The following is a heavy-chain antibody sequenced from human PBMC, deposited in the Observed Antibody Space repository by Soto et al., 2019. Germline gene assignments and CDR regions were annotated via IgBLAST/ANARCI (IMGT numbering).Heavy chain of an antibody. CDR2: IYHSGST. Sequence: QLQLQESGSGLVKPSQTLSLTCAVSGGSISSGGYSWSWIRQPPGKGLEWIGYIYHSGSTYYNPSLKRRVIISVDRSKNQFALKLSSVTAADTAVYYCAAGGGLPRYYWGQGTLVTVSS. CDR3: AAGGGLPRYY. V-gene: IGHV4-30-2*01. D-gene: IGHD5-12*01. J-gene: IGHJ4*02. CDR1: GGSISSGGYS.